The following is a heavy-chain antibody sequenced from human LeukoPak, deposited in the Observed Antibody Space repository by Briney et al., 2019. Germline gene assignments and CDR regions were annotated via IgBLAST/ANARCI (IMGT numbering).Heavy chain of an antibody. CDR2: ISGLGEST. CDR1: GFTFRDYA. J-gene: IGHJ5*02. V-gene: IGHV3-23*01. Sequence: PGGSLRLSCAASGFTFRDYAMSWVRQAPGKGLEWVSGISGLGESTFYADSVKGRFTISRDNSKNTLYLQMNSLRAEDTAVYYCAKARTTVTTGNWFDPWGQGTLVTVSS. D-gene: IGHD4-17*01. CDR3: AKARTTVTTGNWFDP.